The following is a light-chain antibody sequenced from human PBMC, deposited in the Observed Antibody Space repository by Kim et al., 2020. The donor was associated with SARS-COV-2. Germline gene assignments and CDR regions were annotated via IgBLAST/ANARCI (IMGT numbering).Light chain of an antibody. CDR3: AVWDDSLNGVV. V-gene: IGLV1-44*01. CDR2: NIN. Sequence: GQRVTIVCSGNSSNIGSNAVTWCQQLPGTAPKLLIYNINQRPSGVPDRFSGSKSDTSASLAISGLQSEDEADYYCAVWDDSLNGVVFGGGTQLTVL. J-gene: IGLJ2*01. CDR1: SSNIGSNA.